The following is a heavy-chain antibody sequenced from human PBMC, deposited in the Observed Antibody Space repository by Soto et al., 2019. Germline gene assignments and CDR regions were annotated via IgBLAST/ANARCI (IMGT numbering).Heavy chain of an antibody. CDR2: IFPGNSDP. V-gene: IGHV5-51*01. D-gene: IGHD1-26*01. Sequence: PGESLKFSCKGSGFSFTNYWIGWVRQMRGKGLEWMGIIFPGNSDPRYGPSFQGQVTISVDKSVNTAYLQWTSLEASDTAMYFCARQRGNYSPLGYFDSWGQVTLVTVSS. J-gene: IGHJ4*02. CDR1: GFSFTNYW. CDR3: ARQRGNYSPLGYFDS.